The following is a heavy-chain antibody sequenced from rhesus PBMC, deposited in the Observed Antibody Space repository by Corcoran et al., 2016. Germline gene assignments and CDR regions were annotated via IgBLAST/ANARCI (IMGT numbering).Heavy chain of an antibody. Sequence: QLQLQESGPGLVKPSETLSVTCAVSGGSISSSYWSWIRQPPGKGLEWIGYIYGSGSNTNSNPSIKSRVTLSVDTSKNQLSLRLSSVTAADTAVYFCTSDPRGSGWFDYWGQGVLVTVSS. V-gene: IGHV4-169*02. CDR2: IYGSGSNT. CDR3: TSDPRGSGWFDY. D-gene: IGHD6-31*01. J-gene: IGHJ4*01. CDR1: GGSISSSY.